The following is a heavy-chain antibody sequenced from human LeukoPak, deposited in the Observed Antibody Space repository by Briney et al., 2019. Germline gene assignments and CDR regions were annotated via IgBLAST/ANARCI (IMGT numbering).Heavy chain of an antibody. Sequence: SETLSLTCSGSTYSISNSLYWSWIRQPAGKGLEWIGRIYTSGSTNYNPSLKSRVTISVDKSKNRFSLKLSSVTAADTAVYYCARGGAYSSSYYYYMDVWGKGTTVTVSS. CDR2: IYTSGST. J-gene: IGHJ6*03. CDR3: ARGGAYSSSYYYYMDV. V-gene: IGHV4-4*07. CDR1: TYSISNSLY. D-gene: IGHD6-6*01.